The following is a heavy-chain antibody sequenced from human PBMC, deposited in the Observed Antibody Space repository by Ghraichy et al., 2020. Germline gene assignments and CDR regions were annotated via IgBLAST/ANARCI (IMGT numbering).Heavy chain of an antibody. CDR3: ARGPLDTAMVTSYYYYGMDV. CDR1: GGSISSYY. J-gene: IGHJ6*02. D-gene: IGHD5-18*01. Sequence: SETLSLTCTVSGGSISSYYWSWIRQPPGKGLEWIGYIYYSGSTNYNPSLKSRVTISVDTSKNQFSLKLSSVTAADTAVYYCARGPLDTAMVTSYYYYGMDVRGQGTTVTVSS. CDR2: IYYSGST. V-gene: IGHV4-59*01.